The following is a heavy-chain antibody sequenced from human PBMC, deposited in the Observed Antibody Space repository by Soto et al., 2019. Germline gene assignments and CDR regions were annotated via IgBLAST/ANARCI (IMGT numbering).Heavy chain of an antibody. Sequence: QAQLVQSGAEVKKPGASVKVSCTASGYIFSNYGINWVRQAPGQGLEWMGWVSPYNGNTNYAQKHQGRVTMTTDASTSTAYRELRSLQSDDTAIYYCARGASRLAYNLFDPWGQGTLVTVSS. CDR1: GYIFSNYG. V-gene: IGHV1-18*01. CDR3: ARGASRLAYNLFDP. J-gene: IGHJ5*02. CDR2: VSPYNGNT. D-gene: IGHD6-6*01.